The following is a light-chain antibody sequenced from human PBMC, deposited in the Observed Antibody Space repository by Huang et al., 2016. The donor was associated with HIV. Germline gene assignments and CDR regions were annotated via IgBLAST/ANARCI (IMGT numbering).Light chain of an antibody. J-gene: IGKJ2*01. CDR2: ATS. CDR1: QRIDAY. CDR3: QQSYYFPRT. Sequence: DIQMTQSQSSLSASVGDRVTITCRASQRIDAYLNWYQCKPGRAPKLLIFATSDLQSGVPSRFSGSRSGTTFTLSISNLQPQDFATYFCQQSYYFPRTFGQGTKVEMK. V-gene: IGKV1-39*01.